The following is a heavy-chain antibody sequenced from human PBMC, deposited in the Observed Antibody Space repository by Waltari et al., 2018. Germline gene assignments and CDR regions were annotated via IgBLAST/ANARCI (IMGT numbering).Heavy chain of an antibody. CDR2: IYTNGST. CDR3: ARGHPVLRLNWFDP. CDR1: GGSINNYY. J-gene: IGHJ5*02. D-gene: IGHD3-3*01. Sequence: QVQLQESGPGLVKPSETLSLTCTVSGGSINNYYWSWIRQPAGKGLEWVGRIYTNGSTDSNPSLKSRVTMSVDTSKNQFSLKVNSVTAADAAVYYCARGHPVLRLNWFDPWGQGTLVAVSS. V-gene: IGHV4-4*07.